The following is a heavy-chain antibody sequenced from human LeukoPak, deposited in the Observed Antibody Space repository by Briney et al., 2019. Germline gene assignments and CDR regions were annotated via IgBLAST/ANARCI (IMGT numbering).Heavy chain of an antibody. CDR3: ATIGKRRLTPNYYYYGMDV. Sequence: SVKVSCKASGGTFSSYAISWVRQAPGQGLEWMGGIIPIFGTANYAQKFQGRVTITADESTSTAYMELSSLRSEDTAVYYCATIGKRRLTPNYYYYGMDVWGQGTTVTVSS. D-gene: IGHD4-23*01. CDR1: GGTFSSYA. J-gene: IGHJ6*02. V-gene: IGHV1-69*13. CDR2: IIPIFGTA.